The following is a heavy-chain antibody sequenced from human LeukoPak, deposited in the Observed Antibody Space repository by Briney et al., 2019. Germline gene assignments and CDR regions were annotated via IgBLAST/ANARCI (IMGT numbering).Heavy chain of an antibody. Sequence: PGGSLRLSCAASGFTFSNYAMSWVRQAPGKGLEWVSGISGSSGRTYYADSVKGRFTISRDNSKNTLYLQMDNLRAEDTATYYCAERGPYSSSFFGLDIWGQGTMVTVSS. CDR2: ISGSSGRT. CDR1: GFTFSNYA. V-gene: IGHV3-23*01. J-gene: IGHJ3*02. D-gene: IGHD6-13*01. CDR3: AERGPYSSSFFGLDI.